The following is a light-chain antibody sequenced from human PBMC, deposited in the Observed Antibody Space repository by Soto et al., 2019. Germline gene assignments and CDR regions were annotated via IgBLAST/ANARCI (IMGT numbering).Light chain of an antibody. CDR1: SGSIASKY. CDR3: PSYDSSTVG. J-gene: IGLJ2*01. V-gene: IGLV6-57*04. CDR2: EGN. Sequence: NFMLTQPHSVSESPGKTVTISCTRSSGSIASKYVQWYQQRQGSVPTTVIYEGNQRPSWVPDRFSGCTDGSSNSASLTISRLQTDDEADYCCPSYDSSTVGFGGGTKVTVL.